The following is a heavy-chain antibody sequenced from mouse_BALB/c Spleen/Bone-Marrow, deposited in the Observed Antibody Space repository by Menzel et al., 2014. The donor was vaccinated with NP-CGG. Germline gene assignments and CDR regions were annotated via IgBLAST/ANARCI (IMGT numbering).Heavy chain of an antibody. CDR1: GYTFTSYW. V-gene: IGHV1-7*01. CDR3: ATGYYFDY. Sequence: QVQLQQSGAELAKPGASVKMSCKASGYTFTSYWTHWVKQRPGQGLEWIGYINPSTGYTEYNQKFKDKATLTADKSSSTAYMQLSSLTSEDSAVYYCATGYYFDYWGQGTTLTVSS. J-gene: IGHJ2*01. CDR2: INPSTGYT. D-gene: IGHD4-1*01.